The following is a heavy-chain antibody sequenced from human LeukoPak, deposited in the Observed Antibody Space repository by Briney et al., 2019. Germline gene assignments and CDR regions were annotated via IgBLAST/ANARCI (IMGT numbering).Heavy chain of an antibody. Sequence: GRSLRLSCAASGFTFDDYAMHWVRQAPGKGLEWVSGISWNSGSIGYADSVRGRFTISRDNAKNSLYLQMNSLRAEDMALYYCAKDSSYSSSSGYFDYWGQGTLVTVSS. J-gene: IGHJ4*02. CDR1: GFTFDDYA. CDR3: AKDSSYSSSSGYFDY. V-gene: IGHV3-9*03. CDR2: ISWNSGSI. D-gene: IGHD6-6*01.